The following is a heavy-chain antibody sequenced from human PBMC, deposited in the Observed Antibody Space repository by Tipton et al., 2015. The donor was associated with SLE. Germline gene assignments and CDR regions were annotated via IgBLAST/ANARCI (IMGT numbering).Heavy chain of an antibody. Sequence: QVQLVQSGPEVKKPGASVKVSCKASGYTFTGYYMHWVRQAPGQGLEWMGWINPNSGGTNYAQKFQGWVTMTRDTSISTAYMELSRLRSDDTAVYYCAREGVVVPAAIRYYYYMDVWGKGTTVTVSS. D-gene: IGHD2-2*01. J-gene: IGHJ6*03. V-gene: IGHV1-2*04. CDR1: GYTFTGYY. CDR3: AREGVVVPAAIRYYYYMDV. CDR2: INPNSGGT.